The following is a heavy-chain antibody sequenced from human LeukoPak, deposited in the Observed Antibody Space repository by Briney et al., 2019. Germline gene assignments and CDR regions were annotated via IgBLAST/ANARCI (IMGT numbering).Heavy chain of an antibody. CDR2: IGSSGSPI. J-gene: IGHJ4*02. Sequence: GGSLRLSCAASGFTFSDYYMSWIRQAPGKGLEWLSYIGSSGSPIYYADSVKGRFTISRDNAKNSLYLQMNSLRAEDTAVYYCARSSSSWYFDYWGQGTLVTVSS. CDR1: GFTFSDYY. V-gene: IGHV3-11*01. D-gene: IGHD6-13*01. CDR3: ARSSSSWYFDY.